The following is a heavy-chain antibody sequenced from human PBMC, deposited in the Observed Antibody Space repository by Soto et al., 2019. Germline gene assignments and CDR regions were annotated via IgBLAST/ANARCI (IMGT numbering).Heavy chain of an antibody. CDR2: IYDSGST. CDR1: GCTISSDAYY. J-gene: IGHJ4*02. D-gene: IGHD6-13*01. CDR3: ARAGHYAGNRFDY. Sequence: SETLSLTCIVSGCTISSDAYYWSWIRQPAVKGLEGITCIYDSGSTYYTPSLKSRITISVDKSKSQFSLKLSSVTAAEQAVYYFARAGHYAGNRFDYWGQGTLVTVSS. V-gene: IGHV4-30-4*02.